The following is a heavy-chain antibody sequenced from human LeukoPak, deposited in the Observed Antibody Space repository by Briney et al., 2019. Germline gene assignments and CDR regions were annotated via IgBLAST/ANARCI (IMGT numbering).Heavy chain of an antibody. J-gene: IGHJ6*04. V-gene: IGHV3-48*04. CDR1: GFTFSSYS. CDR2: ISSSGSTI. Sequence: GSLRLSCAASGFTFSSYSMNWVRQAPGKGLEWVSYISSSGSTIYNADPVKGRFSISRDNAKNSLYLQMNSLRAEDTAVYYCARGHYGSGSFFVDVWGKGTTVTISS. CDR3: ARGHYGSGSFFVDV. D-gene: IGHD3-10*01.